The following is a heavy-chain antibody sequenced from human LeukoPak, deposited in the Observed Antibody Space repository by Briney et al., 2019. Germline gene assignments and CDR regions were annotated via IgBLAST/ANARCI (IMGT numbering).Heavy chain of an antibody. CDR1: GYTFTRYG. CDR3: ARDLVGYSGYEPIGY. J-gene: IGHJ4*02. D-gene: IGHD5-12*01. V-gene: IGHV1-18*01. Sequence: ASVKVSCKASGYTFTRYGISWVRQAPGQGLEWMGWISAYNGNTNYAQKLQGRVTMTTDTSTSTAYMELRSLRSDDTAVYYCARDLVGYSGYEPIGYWGQGTLVTVSS. CDR2: ISAYNGNT.